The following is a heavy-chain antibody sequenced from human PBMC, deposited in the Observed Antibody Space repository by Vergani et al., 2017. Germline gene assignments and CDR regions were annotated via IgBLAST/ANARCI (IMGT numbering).Heavy chain of an antibody. CDR1: GFISSSYW. CDR3: VRVTLIGRGSGNYGINNYHGMDV. CDR2: VNQDGSEK. Sequence: EGQLVESGGDWVQRGGSLRLSCAASGFISSSYWMSWVRQAPGKGLEWVANVNQDGSEKYYVDSVRGGFTISRDNAKYSIYLQMNSLRAEDTAVYFCVRVTLIGRGSGNYGINNYHGMDVWGQGTTVIVSS. D-gene: IGHD3-10*01. V-gene: IGHV3-7*01. J-gene: IGHJ6*02.